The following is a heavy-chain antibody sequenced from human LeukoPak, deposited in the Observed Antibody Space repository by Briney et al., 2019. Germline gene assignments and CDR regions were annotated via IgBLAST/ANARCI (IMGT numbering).Heavy chain of an antibody. J-gene: IGHJ4*02. V-gene: IGHV4-38-2*02. CDR3: ARDDYSSGWYNTQTFFDY. Sequence: SETLSLTCTVSGYSISSGYYWGWIRQPPGKGLEWIGSIYHSGSTYYNPSLKSRVTISVDTSKNQFSLRLSSVTAADTAVYYCARDDYSSGWYNTQTFFDYWGQGTLVTVSS. CDR1: GYSISSGYY. D-gene: IGHD6-19*01. CDR2: IYHSGST.